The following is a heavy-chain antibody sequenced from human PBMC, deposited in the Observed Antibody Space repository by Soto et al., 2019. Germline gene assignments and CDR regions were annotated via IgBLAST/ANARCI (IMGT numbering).Heavy chain of an antibody. CDR1: GFTFSDYY. J-gene: IGHJ6*02. Sequence: PGGSLRLSCAASGFTFSDYYMSWIRQAPGKGLEWVSYISSSSSYTNYADSVKGRFTISRDNAKNSLYLQMNSLRAEDTAVYYCARYCSSTSCYEGPYYGMDVWGQGTTVTVSS. D-gene: IGHD2-2*01. V-gene: IGHV3-11*06. CDR3: ARYCSSTSCYEGPYYGMDV. CDR2: ISSSSSYT.